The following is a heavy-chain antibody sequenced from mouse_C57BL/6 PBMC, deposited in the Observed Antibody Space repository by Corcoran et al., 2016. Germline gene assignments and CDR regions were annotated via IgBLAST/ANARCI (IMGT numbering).Heavy chain of an antibody. CDR1: GYTFTSYW. CDR3: ASPFYYGKPFDY. CDR2: IYPGSGST. V-gene: IGHV1-55*01. J-gene: IGHJ2*01. D-gene: IGHD2-1*01. Sequence: QVQLQQPGAELVKPGASVKMSCMASGYTFTSYWITWVKQRPGQGLEWIGDIYPGSGSTNYNEKFKSKATLTVDTSSSTAYMQLSSLTSEDSAVYYCASPFYYGKPFDYWGQGTTLTVSS.